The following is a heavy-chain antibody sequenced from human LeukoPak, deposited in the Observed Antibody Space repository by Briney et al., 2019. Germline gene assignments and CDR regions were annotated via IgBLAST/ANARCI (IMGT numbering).Heavy chain of an antibody. D-gene: IGHD3-10*01. CDR3: MIPVYYTSGDSRFDY. J-gene: IGHJ4*02. CDR1: GFTFSRYA. Sequence: TGGSLRLSCAASGFTFSRYAMTWVRQAPGKGLEWVSAISGSGDRTYYADSMKGRFTISRDNSKNTLYLQMNSLRVEDTAVYYCMIPVYYTSGDSRFDYWGQGTLVTVSS. V-gene: IGHV3-23*01. CDR2: ISGSGDRT.